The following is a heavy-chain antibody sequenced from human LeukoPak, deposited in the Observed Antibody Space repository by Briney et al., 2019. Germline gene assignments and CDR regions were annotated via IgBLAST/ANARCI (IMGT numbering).Heavy chain of an antibody. V-gene: IGHV4-34*01. CDR2: INHSGST. CDR3: ARGQWDYYDSRGPGAEFFHD. J-gene: IGHJ1*01. Sequence: SETLSLTCAVYGGSFSGYYWTWIRQPPGKGLEWIGEINHSGSTHCNPSLKSRVTLSVDTSKNQFSLKLNSVTAADTAIYYCARGQWDYYDSRGPGAEFFHDWGQGPPVTVSS. CDR1: GGSFSGYY. D-gene: IGHD3-22*01.